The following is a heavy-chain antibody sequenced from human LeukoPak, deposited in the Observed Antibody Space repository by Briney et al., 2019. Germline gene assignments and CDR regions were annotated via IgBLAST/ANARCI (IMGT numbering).Heavy chain of an antibody. CDR2: IYYSGST. Sequence: SETLSLTCTLSGGSISSFYWSWIRQPPGKGLEFTGHIYYSGSTNYNPSLKSRVTISVDTSKNQFSLELSSVTAADTAVYYCAREGGYSYGRFDYWGQGTLVTVSS. D-gene: IGHD5-18*01. CDR3: AREGGYSYGRFDY. V-gene: IGHV4-59*01. CDR1: GGSISSFY. J-gene: IGHJ4*02.